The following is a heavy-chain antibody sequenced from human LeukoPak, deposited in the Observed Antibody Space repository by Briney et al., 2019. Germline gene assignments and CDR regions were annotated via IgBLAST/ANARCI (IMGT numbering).Heavy chain of an antibody. CDR3: ARREVAPGYFDY. CDR2: IYHSGST. CDR1: GYSIGSGYY. J-gene: IGHJ4*02. V-gene: IGHV4-38-2*01. Sequence: PSETLSLTCAVSGYSIGSGYYWGWIRQPPGKGLEWIGSIYHSGSTYYNPSLKSRATISVDTSKNQFSLKLSSVTAADTAVYYCARREVAPGYFDYWGQGTLVTVSS. D-gene: IGHD5-24*01.